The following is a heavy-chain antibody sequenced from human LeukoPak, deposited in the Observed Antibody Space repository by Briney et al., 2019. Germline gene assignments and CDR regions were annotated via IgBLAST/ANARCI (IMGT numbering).Heavy chain of an antibody. Sequence: GGSLRLSCAASGFTFDDYAMHWVRQAPGKGLEWVSGISWNSGSIGYADSVKGRFTISRDNAKNSLYLQMNSLRAEDTALYYCAKSIRYFDWLSGLDYWGQGTLVTVSS. D-gene: IGHD3-9*01. CDR1: GFTFDDYA. CDR3: AKSIRYFDWLSGLDY. CDR2: ISWNSGSI. J-gene: IGHJ4*02. V-gene: IGHV3-9*01.